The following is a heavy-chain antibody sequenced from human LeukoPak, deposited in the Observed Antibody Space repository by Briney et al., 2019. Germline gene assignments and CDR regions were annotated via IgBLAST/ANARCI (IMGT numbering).Heavy chain of an antibody. CDR2: IRSYSSYI. J-gene: IGHJ6*03. CDR1: GFTFDTYN. D-gene: IGHD1-26*01. Sequence: GGSLRLSCAASGFTFDTYNFNWVRQAPGKGLEWVATIRSYSSYIHYADSVKGRFTISRDNAKNSLYLQMDSLRAEDTAVYYCARDPYSGGYGAYYYYYMDVWGKGTTVTISS. CDR3: ARDPYSGGYGAYYYYYMDV. V-gene: IGHV3-21*01.